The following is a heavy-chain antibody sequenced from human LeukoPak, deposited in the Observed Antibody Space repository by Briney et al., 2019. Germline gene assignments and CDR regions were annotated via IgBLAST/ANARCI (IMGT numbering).Heavy chain of an antibody. V-gene: IGHV4-39*01. J-gene: IGHJ4*02. D-gene: IGHD3-10*01. CDR2: IYYSGST. CDR1: GGSISSSSYY. Sequence: SETLSLTCTVSGGSISSSSYYWGWIRQPPGEGLEWIGSIYYSGSTYYNPSLKSRVTISVDTSKNQFSLKLSSVTAADTAVYYCARLRTGSGSYHLIDYWGQGTLVTVSS. CDR3: ARLRTGSGSYHLIDY.